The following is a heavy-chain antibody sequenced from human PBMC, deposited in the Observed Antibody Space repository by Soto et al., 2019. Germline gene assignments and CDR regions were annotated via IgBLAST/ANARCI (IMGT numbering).Heavy chain of an antibody. Sequence: QLQLQESGPGLVKPSETLSLTCTVSGGSISSSSYYWGWIRQPPGKGLEWIRSIYYSGSTYYNPSLKSRVTISVHTSKNQFSLKLSSVTAADTAVYYCARVARPNLNYSSSSLPFDYWGQGNLVTVSS. V-gene: IGHV4-39*01. J-gene: IGHJ4*02. D-gene: IGHD6-6*01. CDR3: ARVARPNLNYSSSSLPFDY. CDR2: IYYSGST. CDR1: GGSISSSSYY.